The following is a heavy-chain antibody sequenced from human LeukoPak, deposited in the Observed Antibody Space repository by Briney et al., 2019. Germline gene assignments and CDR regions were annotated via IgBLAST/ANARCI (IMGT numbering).Heavy chain of an antibody. D-gene: IGHD6-13*01. J-gene: IGHJ4*02. Sequence: PGGSLRLSCAASGFTFSSYGMHWVRQAPGKGLEWVAVIWYDGSNKYYADSVKGRFTISRDNSKNTLYLQMNSLRAEDTAVYYCARDGGQYSSSEFFDYWGQGTLVTVSS. CDR3: ARDGGQYSSSEFFDY. CDR1: GFTFSSYG. V-gene: IGHV3-33*01. CDR2: IWYDGSNK.